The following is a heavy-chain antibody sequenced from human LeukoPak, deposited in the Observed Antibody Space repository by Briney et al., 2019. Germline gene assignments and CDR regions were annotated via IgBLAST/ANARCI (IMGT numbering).Heavy chain of an antibody. V-gene: IGHV4-4*07. Sequence: SETLSLTRIVSGGSISSYYWSWIRQPAGKGLEWIGRIYYSGSTNYNPSLKSRVTISVDTSKNQFSLKLSSVTAADTAVYYCARDRPDYGSGSYYSVDYWGQGTLVTVSS. J-gene: IGHJ4*02. CDR1: GGSISSYY. D-gene: IGHD3-10*01. CDR3: ARDRPDYGSGSYYSVDY. CDR2: IYYSGST.